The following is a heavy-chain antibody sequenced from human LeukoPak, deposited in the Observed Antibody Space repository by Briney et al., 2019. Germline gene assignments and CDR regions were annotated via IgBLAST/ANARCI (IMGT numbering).Heavy chain of an antibody. CDR3: GRKNLSGNGYYSGRDV. CDR1: GGSFSGYY. Sequence: SETLSLTCAVYGGSFSGYYWSWIRQPPGKGLEWIGEINHSGSTNYNPSLKSRVTISVDTSKNQFSLKLSSVTAADTAGYYCGRKNLSGNGYYSGRDVGGKGTTV. CDR2: INHSGST. J-gene: IGHJ6*04. D-gene: IGHD2-15*01. V-gene: IGHV4-34*01.